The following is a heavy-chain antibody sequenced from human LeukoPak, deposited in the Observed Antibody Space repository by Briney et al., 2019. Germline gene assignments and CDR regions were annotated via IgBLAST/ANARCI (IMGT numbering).Heavy chain of an antibody. CDR1: GYTFTSYD. CDR2: MNPNSGNT. CDR3: ARGLGYCSSTSCYPWFDP. Sequence: ASVKVSCKASGYTFTSYDINWVRQATGQGLEWMGWMNPNSGNTGYAQKFQGRVTITRNTSISTAYMELSSLRSEDTAVYYCARGLGYCSSTSCYPWFDPWGQGTLVTVSS. V-gene: IGHV1-8*03. J-gene: IGHJ5*02. D-gene: IGHD2-2*01.